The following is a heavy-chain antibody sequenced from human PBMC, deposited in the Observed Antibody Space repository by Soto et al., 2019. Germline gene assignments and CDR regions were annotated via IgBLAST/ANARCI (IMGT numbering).Heavy chain of an antibody. Sequence: QVHLVQSGAEVKKPGASVKVSCKCSGYAFTTYGITWVRQAPGQGLEWMGWISAHNGNTNYAQKLQGRVTVTRDTSPSTAYLELRSLRSDDTAVYYCAKVRYGDYLGQGALVTVSS. D-gene: IGHD1-1*01. J-gene: IGHJ4*02. CDR3: AKVRYGDY. CDR1: GYAFTTYG. CDR2: ISAHNGNT. V-gene: IGHV1-18*01.